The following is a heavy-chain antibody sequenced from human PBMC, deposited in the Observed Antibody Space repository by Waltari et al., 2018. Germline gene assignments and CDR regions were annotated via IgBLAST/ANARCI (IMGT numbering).Heavy chain of an antibody. Sequence: EVQLVESGGGLVQPGGSLRLSCAASGFTFSSYSMNWVRQAPGKGLEGVSYISSSSSTIYYADSVKGRFTISRDNAKNSLYLQMNSLRAEDTAVYYCAREMKGALYSSGWPYYYYGMDVWGQGTLVTVSS. D-gene: IGHD6-19*01. J-gene: IGHJ6*02. CDR1: GFTFSSYS. V-gene: IGHV3-48*01. CDR2: ISSSSSTI. CDR3: AREMKGALYSSGWPYYYYGMDV.